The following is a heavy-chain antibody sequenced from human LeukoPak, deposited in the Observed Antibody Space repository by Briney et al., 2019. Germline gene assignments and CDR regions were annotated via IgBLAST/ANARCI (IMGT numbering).Heavy chain of an antibody. Sequence: GGSLRLSCVASGFTFSSHALPWVRQAPGKGLEYVSGISSNGDITYYIDSVKGRFTISRDNSKNTLYLQMGSLRAEDMAVYYCARVRFPGHNIGLHDYWGQGALVTVSS. D-gene: IGHD1-14*01. CDR1: GFTFSSHA. V-gene: IGHV3-64*02. J-gene: IGHJ4*02. CDR2: ISSNGDIT. CDR3: ARVRFPGHNIGLHDY.